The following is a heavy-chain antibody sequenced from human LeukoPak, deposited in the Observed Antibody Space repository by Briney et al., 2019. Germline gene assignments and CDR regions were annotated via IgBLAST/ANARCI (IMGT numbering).Heavy chain of an antibody. J-gene: IGHJ4*02. V-gene: IGHV3-23*01. CDR3: AKGPVVAAAYGYFDY. Sequence: PGGSLRLSCEASGFTFSTYWMSWVRQAPGKGLEWVSRISGSGGSIYYADSVKGRFTISRDNSKNTLYLQMNSLRAEDTAVYYCAKGPVVAAAYGYFDYWGQGTLVTVSS. CDR1: GFTFSTYW. CDR2: ISGSGGSI. D-gene: IGHD6-25*01.